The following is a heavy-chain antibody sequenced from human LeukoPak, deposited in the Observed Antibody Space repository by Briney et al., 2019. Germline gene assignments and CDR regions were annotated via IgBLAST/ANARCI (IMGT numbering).Heavy chain of an antibody. Sequence: SETLSLTCTVSGGSLSGFYWSWIRQPPGKGLEWIGYVYYGGSTTYNPSLRSRVTILVDTSKNQFSLRLGSVTAADTAVYYCARVPGIAAAGYFDYWGQGTLVTVSS. CDR1: GGSLSGFY. J-gene: IGHJ4*02. CDR3: ARVPGIAAAGYFDY. V-gene: IGHV4-59*01. CDR2: VYYGGST. D-gene: IGHD6-13*01.